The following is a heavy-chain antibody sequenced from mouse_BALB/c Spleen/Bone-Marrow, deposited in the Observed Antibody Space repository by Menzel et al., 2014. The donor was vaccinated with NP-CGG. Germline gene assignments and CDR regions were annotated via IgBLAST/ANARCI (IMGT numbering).Heavy chain of an antibody. CDR2: IYPSDSYT. J-gene: IGHJ3*01. Sequence: QVQLQQSGAELVRPGASVKLSCKASGYTFTSYWINWVKQRPGQGLEWIGNIYPSDSYTNYNQKFKDKATLTVDKSSSTAYMQLSSGTSEDSAVYYCRRREGNYAFAYWGQGTLVTVSA. V-gene: IGHV1-69*02. CDR3: RRREGNYAFAY. D-gene: IGHD2-1*01. CDR1: GYTFTSYW.